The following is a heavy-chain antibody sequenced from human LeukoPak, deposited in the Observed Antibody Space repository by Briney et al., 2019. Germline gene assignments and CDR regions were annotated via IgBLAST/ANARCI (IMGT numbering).Heavy chain of an antibody. CDR1: GFTFSDTW. Sequence: RAGGSLRLSCAASGFTFSDTWMHWVRQAPGEGLVWVSRIRSDGSDTRYAESVKGRFTISRDNSKNSLYLQMNSLKAEDTAVYYCAKADYYADHLFDYWGQGTLVTVSS. CDR3: AKADYYADHLFDY. J-gene: IGHJ4*02. D-gene: IGHD3-10*01. V-gene: IGHV3-74*01. CDR2: IRSDGSDT.